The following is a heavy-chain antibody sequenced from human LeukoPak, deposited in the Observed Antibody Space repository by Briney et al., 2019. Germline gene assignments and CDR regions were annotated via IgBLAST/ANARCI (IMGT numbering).Heavy chain of an antibody. J-gene: IGHJ4*02. Sequence: GGSLRLSCAASGFTFSSYGMHWVRQAPGKGLEWVAVISYDGSNKYYADSVKGRFTISRDNSKNTLYLQMNSLRAEDTAVYYCAKGWSFGGTMVRGVIIYNYFDYWGQGTLVNVSS. D-gene: IGHD3-10*01. CDR1: GFTFSSYG. CDR3: AKGWSFGGTMVRGVIIYNYFDY. CDR2: ISYDGSNK. V-gene: IGHV3-30*18.